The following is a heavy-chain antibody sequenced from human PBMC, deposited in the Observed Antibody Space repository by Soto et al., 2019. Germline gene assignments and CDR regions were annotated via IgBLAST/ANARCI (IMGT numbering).Heavy chain of an antibody. J-gene: IGHJ4*02. V-gene: IGHV3-23*01. CDR2: ISGSGESK. CDR1: GFTFSSYS. CDR3: AKSTGDRWTTYYVHW. D-gene: IGHD4-17*01. Sequence: DVQLLESGGGLVQPGGSLILSCAASGFTFSSYSTSWVRQAPGKGLEWVSGISGSGESKHYADSVRGRFAISRDNSKNTLYLQMNSLRVEDTAVYYCAKSTGDRWTTYYVHWWGQVALGTVSS.